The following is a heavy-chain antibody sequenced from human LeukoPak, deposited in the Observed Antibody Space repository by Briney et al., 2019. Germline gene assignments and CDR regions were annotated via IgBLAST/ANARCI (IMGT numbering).Heavy chain of an antibody. J-gene: IGHJ4*02. Sequence: SETLSLTCTVSGGSIRSSDHFWDWIRQPPGKGLEWIGSIYYSGSTYYNPSLKSRVTISVDTSKNQFSLKLSSVTAADTAVYYCARQSFYDWLSDYWGQGTLVTVSS. CDR3: ARQSFYDWLSDY. V-gene: IGHV4-39*01. D-gene: IGHD3-9*01. CDR2: IYYSGST. CDR1: GGSIRSSDHF.